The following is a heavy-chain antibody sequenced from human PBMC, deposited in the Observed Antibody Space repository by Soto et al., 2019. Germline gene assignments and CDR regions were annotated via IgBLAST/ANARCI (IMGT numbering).Heavy chain of an antibody. V-gene: IGHV1-58*02. CDR1: GFTFTSSA. D-gene: IGHD2-2*01. CDR3: AAGVSSTSGYYYYYGMDV. Sequence: SVKVSCKASGFTFTSSAMQWVRQARGQRLEWIGWIVVGSGNTNYAQKFQERVTITRDMSTSTAYMELSSLRSEDTAVYYFAAGVSSTSGYYYYYGMDVWGQGTTVTVSS. CDR2: IVVGSGNT. J-gene: IGHJ6*02.